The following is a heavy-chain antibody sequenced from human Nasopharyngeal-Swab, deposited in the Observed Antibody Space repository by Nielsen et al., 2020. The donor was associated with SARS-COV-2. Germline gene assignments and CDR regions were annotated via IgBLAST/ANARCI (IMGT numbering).Heavy chain of an antibody. CDR3: ARDEGCFDY. V-gene: IGHV3-30-3*01. D-gene: IGHD2-15*01. Sequence: GGSLRLSCAASGFTFSSYAMHWVRQAPGKGLEWVAVISYDGSNKYYADSVKGRFTISRDNSKNTLYLQMNSLRAEGTAVYYCARDEGCFDYWGQGTLVTVSS. CDR1: GFTFSSYA. CDR2: ISYDGSNK. J-gene: IGHJ4*02.